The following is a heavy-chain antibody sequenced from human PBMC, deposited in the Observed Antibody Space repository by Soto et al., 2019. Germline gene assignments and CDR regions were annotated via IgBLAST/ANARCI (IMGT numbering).Heavy chain of an antibody. CDR3: ASVKGSGSPFAY. Sequence: QVQLVESGGGLVKPGGSLRLSCAASGFTFSDYYMSWIRQAPGKGLEWVSYISSSGSTIYYAASVKGQFTISRDNAKNSRYPQMNSQRADDTAVYYCASVKGSGSPFAYWGQGTLVTVSS. J-gene: IGHJ4*02. V-gene: IGHV3-11*01. CDR2: ISSSGSTI. CDR1: GFTFSDYY. D-gene: IGHD3-10*01.